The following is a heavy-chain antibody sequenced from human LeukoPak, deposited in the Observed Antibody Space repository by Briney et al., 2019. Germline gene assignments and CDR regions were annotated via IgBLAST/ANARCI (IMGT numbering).Heavy chain of an antibody. J-gene: IGHJ4*02. Sequence: SETLSLTCTVSGGSISSGGYYWSWIRQHPGKGLEWIGYIYYSGSTYYNPSLKSRVTISVDTSKNQFSLKLSSVTAADTAVYYCARGEYSSPYFDYWGQGTLVTVSS. CDR2: IYYSGST. CDR3: ARGEYSSPYFDY. V-gene: IGHV4-31*03. D-gene: IGHD6-6*01. CDR1: GGSISSGGYY.